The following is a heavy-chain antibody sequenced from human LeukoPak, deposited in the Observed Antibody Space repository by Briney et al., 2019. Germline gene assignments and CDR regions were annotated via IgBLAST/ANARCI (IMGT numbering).Heavy chain of an antibody. D-gene: IGHD6-13*01. Sequence: SETLTLTCAVYGGSFSGYYCSWIRQPPGKGLEWIGEINHSGSTNYNPSLKSRVTISVDTSKNQFSLKLSSVTAADTAVYYCAIIAAAGTAPHLDYWGQGTLVTLSS. CDR1: GGSFSGYY. V-gene: IGHV4-34*01. J-gene: IGHJ4*02. CDR2: INHSGST. CDR3: AIIAAAGTAPHLDY.